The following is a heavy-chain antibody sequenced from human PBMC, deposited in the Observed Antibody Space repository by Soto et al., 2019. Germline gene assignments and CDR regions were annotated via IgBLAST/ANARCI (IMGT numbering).Heavy chain of an antibody. CDR2: ISAAGDP. V-gene: IGHV3-13*05. CDR1: GFTFRNYD. CDR3: ARTDRDFYGLDV. J-gene: IGHJ6*02. Sequence: EVQLVESGGGLVQPGGSLRLSCEASGFTFRNYDMHWVRQGTGKGLEWVSGISAAGDPDYADSVEGRFTISRENAQNSFFLKMNSLRVGDTAVYYCARTDRDFYGLDVRGQGTRVIVSS.